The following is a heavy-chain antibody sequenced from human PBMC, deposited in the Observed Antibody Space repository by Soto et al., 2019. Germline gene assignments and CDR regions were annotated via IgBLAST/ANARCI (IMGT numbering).Heavy chain of an antibody. D-gene: IGHD3-10*01. CDR3: ARVGGFGATTIDY. V-gene: IGHV4-30-4*01. J-gene: IGHJ4*02. CDR2: IYYSGST. Sequence: QVQLQESGPGLVKPSQTLSLTCTVSGGSISSGDCYWSWIRQPPGKGLEWIGYIYYSGSTYYNPSLKSRVTISVDTSKNQFSLKLSSVTAADTAVYYCARVGGFGATTIDYWGQGTLVTVSS. CDR1: GGSISSGDCY.